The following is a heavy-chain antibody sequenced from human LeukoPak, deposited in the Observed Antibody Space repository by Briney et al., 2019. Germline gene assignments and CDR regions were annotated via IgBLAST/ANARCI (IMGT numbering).Heavy chain of an antibody. J-gene: IGHJ3*02. D-gene: IGHD6-19*01. CDR3: AREAVPGGRGDTFDI. CDR2: ISGSGSNI. V-gene: IGHV3-48*03. Sequence: GGSLRLSCAASGFTFSSFEMNWVRQAPGKGLEWVSYISGSGSNIYYADSVKGRFTISRDNAKNSLSLQMNSLRAEDTAIYYCAREAVPGGRGDTFDIWGQGTMVTASS. CDR1: GFTFSSFE.